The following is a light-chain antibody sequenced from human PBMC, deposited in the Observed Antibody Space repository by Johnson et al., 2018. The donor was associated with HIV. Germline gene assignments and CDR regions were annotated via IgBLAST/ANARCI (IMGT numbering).Light chain of an antibody. Sequence: QSVLTQPPSVSAAPGKKVTISCSGSSSNIGNNYVSWYQQLPGTAPKLLIYENNKRPSGIPDRFSGSKSGTSATLGITGLQTGDEADYYCGTWDSSLSGVFGTGTKVTVL. CDR1: SSNIGNNY. CDR2: ENN. CDR3: GTWDSSLSGV. J-gene: IGLJ1*01. V-gene: IGLV1-51*02.